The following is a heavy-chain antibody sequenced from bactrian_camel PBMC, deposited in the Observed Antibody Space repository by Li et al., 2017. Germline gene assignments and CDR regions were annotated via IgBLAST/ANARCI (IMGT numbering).Heavy chain of an antibody. J-gene: IGHJ4*01. CDR1: GYTSDSYL. V-gene: IGHV3S25*01. CDR3: ALDPVNLWSSCPTRRYDH. CDR2: IYRGGGTT. Sequence: GSVQAGGSLTLSCAFSGYTSDSYLMGWFRQAPGKQREGVAAIYRGGGTTAYADSVKGRFTISQGNSKNTAYLKMNSLKPEDTAMYYCALDPVNLWSSCPTRRYDHWGQGTQVTVS. D-gene: IGHD1*01.